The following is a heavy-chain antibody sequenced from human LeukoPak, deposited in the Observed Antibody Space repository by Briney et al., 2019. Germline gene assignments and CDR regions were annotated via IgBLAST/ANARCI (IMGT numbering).Heavy chain of an antibody. V-gene: IGHV3-30*04. CDR1: GFTFSSYA. Sequence: PGGSLRLSCAASGFTFSSYAMHWVRQAPCKGLEWVAVISYDGSNKYYADSVKGRFTISRDNSKNTLYLQMNSLRAEDTAVYYCAKDARGYSYGLIDYWGQGTLVTVS. J-gene: IGHJ4*02. CDR2: ISYDGSNK. D-gene: IGHD5-18*01. CDR3: AKDARGYSYGLIDY.